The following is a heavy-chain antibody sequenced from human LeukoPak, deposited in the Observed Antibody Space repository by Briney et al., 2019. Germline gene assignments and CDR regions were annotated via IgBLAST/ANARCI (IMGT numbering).Heavy chain of an antibody. J-gene: IGHJ4*02. CDR3: AGGNPSGRPGIGFDY. V-gene: IGHV4-59*11. D-gene: IGHD1-26*01. CDR2: VHYSETS. CDR1: SGSSSSHY. Sequence: SETLSLTCTVSSGSSSSHYWSWIRQPPGKGLEWIGHVHYSETSRYNPSLESRVSITVDTSKNHFSLRLSSVTAADTAVYYCAGGNPSGRPGIGFDYWGQGALVTVSS.